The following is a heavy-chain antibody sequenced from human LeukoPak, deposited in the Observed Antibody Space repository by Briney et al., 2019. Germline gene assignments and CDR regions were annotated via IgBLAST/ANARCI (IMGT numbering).Heavy chain of an antibody. CDR2: LYSGGGT. D-gene: IGHD1-26*01. CDR1: GFTVSSND. J-gene: IGHJ4*02. V-gene: IGHV3-53*01. CDR3: AREAKVVGATPPYYFDF. Sequence: GGSLRLSCAASGFTVSSNDMSWVRQAPGKGLEWVSILYSGGGTYYADSVKGRFTISRDNSKNTLYLQVNSLRVEDTAVYYCAREAKVVGATPPYYFDFWGQGTLVTVSS.